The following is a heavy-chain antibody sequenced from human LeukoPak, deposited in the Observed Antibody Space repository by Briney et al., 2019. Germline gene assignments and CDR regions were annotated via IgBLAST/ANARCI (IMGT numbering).Heavy chain of an antibody. CDR1: GGSISSGGYY. CDR2: IYHSGST. V-gene: IGHV4-30-2*01. D-gene: IGHD3-3*01. J-gene: IGHJ4*02. Sequence: KSSQTLSLTCTVSGGSISSGGYYWSWIRQPPGKGLEWIGYIYHSGSTYYNPSLKSRVTISVDRSKNQFSLKLSSVTAADTAVYYCARGNADLEWLLYPYFDYWGQGTLVTVSS. CDR3: ARGNADLEWLLYPYFDY.